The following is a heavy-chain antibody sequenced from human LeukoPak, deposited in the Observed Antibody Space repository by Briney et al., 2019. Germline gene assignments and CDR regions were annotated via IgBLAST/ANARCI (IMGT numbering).Heavy chain of an antibody. V-gene: IGHV3-23*01. J-gene: IGHJ4*02. CDR3: AKDRIQLLH. Sequence: PGGSLRLSCAASGFTFSNYAMSWVRQAPGKGLEWVSSISGSGGSTYYADSVKGRFTISRDNSKNTLYLQMNTLRADDTAVYYCAKDRIQLLHWGQGTLVTVPS. D-gene: IGHD5-18*01. CDR2: ISGSGGST. CDR1: GFTFSNYA.